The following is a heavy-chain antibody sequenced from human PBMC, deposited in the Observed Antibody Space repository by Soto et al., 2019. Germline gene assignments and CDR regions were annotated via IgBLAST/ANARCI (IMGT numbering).Heavy chain of an antibody. CDR1: GFTFDDYA. CDR3: AKDGPRGGNWGSEGWYFDL. Sequence: GGSLRLSCAASGFTFDDYAMHWVRQAPGKGLEWVSLISWDGGSTYYADSVKGRFTISRDNSKNSLYLQMNSLRAEDTALYYCAKDGPRGGNWGSEGWYFDLWGRGTLVTVSS. J-gene: IGHJ2*01. D-gene: IGHD7-27*01. CDR2: ISWDGGST. V-gene: IGHV3-43D*03.